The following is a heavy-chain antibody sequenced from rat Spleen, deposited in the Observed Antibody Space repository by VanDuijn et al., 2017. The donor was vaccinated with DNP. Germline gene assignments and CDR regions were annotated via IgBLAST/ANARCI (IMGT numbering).Heavy chain of an antibody. CDR1: GFTFSDYG. Sequence: EVQLVESGGGLVQPGRSMKLSCTASGFTFSDYGMAWVRQAPTKGLEWIASINYDGYSTFYRDSVKGRLTISRDNAKSTQYLQMDSLRSEDTAPYYCVSRPPPTRGPFDYWGKGVTVTVSS. CDR2: INYDGYST. CDR3: VSRPPPTRGPFDY. J-gene: IGHJ2*01. V-gene: IGHV5-20*01. D-gene: IGHD1-4*01.